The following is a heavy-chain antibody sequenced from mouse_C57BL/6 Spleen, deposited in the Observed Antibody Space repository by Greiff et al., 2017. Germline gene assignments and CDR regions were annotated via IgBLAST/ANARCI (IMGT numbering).Heavy chain of an antibody. D-gene: IGHD5-1*01. CDR3: ARYLFDV. J-gene: IGHJ1*03. CDR1: GYTFPSYW. CDR2: IDPSDSET. V-gene: IGHV1-52*01. Sequence: VQLQQPGAELVRPGSSVKLSCKASGYTFPSYWMHWVKQRPIQGLEWIGNIDPSDSETPYNQKFKDKATLTVDKSSSTAYMQLSSLTSEDSAVYYCARYLFDVWGTGATVTVSS.